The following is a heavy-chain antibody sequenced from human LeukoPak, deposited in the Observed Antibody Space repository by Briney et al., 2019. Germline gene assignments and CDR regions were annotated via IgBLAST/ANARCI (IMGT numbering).Heavy chain of an antibody. CDR2: IYYSGST. CDR3: ARGVDTAMRLYYYYYYYMDV. D-gene: IGHD5-18*01. V-gene: IGHV4-59*12. J-gene: IGHJ6*03. Sequence: PSETLSLTCTVSGGSISSYYWSWIRQPPGKGLEWIGYIYYSGSTNYNPSLKSRVTISVDTSKNQFSLKLSSVTAADTAVYYCARGVDTAMRLYYYYYYYMDVWGKGTTFTVSS. CDR1: GGSISSYY.